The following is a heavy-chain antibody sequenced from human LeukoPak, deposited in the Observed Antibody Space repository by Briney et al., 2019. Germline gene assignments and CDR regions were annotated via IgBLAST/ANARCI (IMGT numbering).Heavy chain of an antibody. V-gene: IGHV3-21*01. CDR3: ARGGAAAGTDAFDI. Sequence: GGSLRLSCAASGFTFSSYEMNWVRQAPGKGLEWVSYISSSSSYIYYADSVKGRFTISRDNARNSLYLQFNSLRAEDTAVYYCARGGAAAGTDAFDIWGQGTMVTVSS. D-gene: IGHD6-13*01. CDR2: ISSSSSYI. J-gene: IGHJ3*02. CDR1: GFTFSSYE.